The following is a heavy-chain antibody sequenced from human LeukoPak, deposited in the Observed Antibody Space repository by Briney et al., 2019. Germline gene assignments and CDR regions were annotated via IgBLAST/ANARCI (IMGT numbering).Heavy chain of an antibody. Sequence: GGSLRLSCAASGFTFDDYAMHWVRQAPGKGLEWVSLISGDGGSTYYADSVKGRFTISRDNSKNSLYLQMNSLRTEDTALYYCAKGGENYGGNSGGFDYWGQGTLVTVSS. D-gene: IGHD4-23*01. V-gene: IGHV3-43*02. J-gene: IGHJ4*02. CDR2: ISGDGGST. CDR3: AKGGENYGGNSGGFDY. CDR1: GFTFDDYA.